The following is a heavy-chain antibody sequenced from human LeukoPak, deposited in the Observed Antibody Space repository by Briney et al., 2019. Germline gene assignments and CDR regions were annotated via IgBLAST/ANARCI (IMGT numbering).Heavy chain of an antibody. V-gene: IGHV3-23*01. CDR1: GFTFDDYA. CDR2: ISGSGVST. CDR3: AKGGSFSHFDP. J-gene: IGHJ5*02. Sequence: GGSLRLSCAASGFTFDDYAMHWVRQAPGKGLEWVSTISGSGVSTYYADSVKGRFTISRDNSKNTLYLQMNSLRAEDTAVYYCAKGGSFSHFDPWGQGTLVTDSS.